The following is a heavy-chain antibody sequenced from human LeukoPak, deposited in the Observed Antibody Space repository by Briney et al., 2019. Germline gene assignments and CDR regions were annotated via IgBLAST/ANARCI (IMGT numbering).Heavy chain of an antibody. J-gene: IGHJ4*02. CDR2: IYYSGST. CDR1: GGSINSYY. Sequence: SETLSLTCTVSGGSINSYYWSWIRQPPGKGLEWIGYIYYSGSTNYNPSLKSRVTISVDTSKNQFSLKLSSVTAADTAVYYCASYGSGSYQKNFDYWGQGTLVTVSS. V-gene: IGHV4-59*08. D-gene: IGHD3-10*01. CDR3: ASYGSGSYQKNFDY.